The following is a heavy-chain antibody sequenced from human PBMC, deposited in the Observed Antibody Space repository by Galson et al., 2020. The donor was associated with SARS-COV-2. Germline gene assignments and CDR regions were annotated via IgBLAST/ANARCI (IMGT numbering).Heavy chain of an antibody. CDR3: ARGMSSPASGYSYVTWYYYYMDV. J-gene: IGHJ6*03. D-gene: IGHD5-18*01. Sequence: SETLSLTCTVSGGSISSGSYYWSWIRQPAGKGLEWIGRIYTSGSTNYNPSLKSRVTISVDTSKNQFSLKLSSVTAADTAVYYCARGMSSPASGYSYVTWYYYYMDVWCKGTTVTISS. CDR2: IYTSGST. CDR1: GGSISSGSYY. V-gene: IGHV4-61*02.